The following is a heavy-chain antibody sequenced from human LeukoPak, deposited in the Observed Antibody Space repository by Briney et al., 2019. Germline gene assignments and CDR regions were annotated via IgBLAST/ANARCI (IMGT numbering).Heavy chain of an antibody. D-gene: IGHD4-17*01. CDR3: AKQGSTKTTVTTGGGWFDP. Sequence: GGSLRLSCAASGFTFSSYAMIWVRQAPGKGLEWVSAISGSGGSTYYADSVQGRFTISRDNSKNTLYLKMNRLRAEDTAVYSCAKQGSTKTTVTTGGGWFDPWGQGTLVTVSS. CDR2: ISGSGGST. CDR1: GFTFSSYA. J-gene: IGHJ5*02. V-gene: IGHV3-23*01.